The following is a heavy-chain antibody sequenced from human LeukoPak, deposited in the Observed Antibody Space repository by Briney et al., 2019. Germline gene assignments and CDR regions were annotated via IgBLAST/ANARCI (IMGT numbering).Heavy chain of an antibody. CDR3: ARDSPPTPYGNDPDAFDF. D-gene: IGHD4-11*01. J-gene: IGHJ3*01. V-gene: IGHV4-4*07. CDR2: INTSGST. Sequence: SETLSLTCTVSGGSISGYYWSWIRQPAGKRLEWIGGINTSGSTNYNPSLKSRVTMSVDTSKNQFSLKLSSVTAADTAVYYCARDSPPTPYGNDPDAFDFWGQGTMVTVSS. CDR1: GGSISGYY.